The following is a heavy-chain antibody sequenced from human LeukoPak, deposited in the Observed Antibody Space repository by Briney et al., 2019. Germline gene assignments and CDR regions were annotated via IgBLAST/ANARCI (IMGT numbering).Heavy chain of an antibody. CDR1: GFTFSSYG. Sequence: GGSLRLSCAASGFTFSSYGMHWVRQAPGKGLEWVAVISYDGSNKYYADSVKGRFTISRDNSKNTLYLQMNSLRVEDTAVYYCAGVWSPLYTSSWPYYFDYWGQGTLVTVSS. V-gene: IGHV3-30*03. D-gene: IGHD6-13*01. CDR3: AGVWSPLYTSSWPYYFDY. J-gene: IGHJ4*02. CDR2: ISYDGSNK.